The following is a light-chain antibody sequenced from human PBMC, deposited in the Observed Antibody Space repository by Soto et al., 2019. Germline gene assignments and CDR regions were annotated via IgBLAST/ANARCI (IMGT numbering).Light chain of an antibody. CDR3: SSYSITSNYV. V-gene: IGLV2-14*01. CDR1: SSDVGGYDY. CDR2: EVS. J-gene: IGLJ1*01. Sequence: QSPLPLPASVSGSPGHSVTISCTGTSSDVGGYDYVSWYQLHPGKAPKLMVFEVSNRPSGVSYRFSGSKSGHTASLTISGLQAEDEADYFCSSYSITSNYVFGTGTKVTGL.